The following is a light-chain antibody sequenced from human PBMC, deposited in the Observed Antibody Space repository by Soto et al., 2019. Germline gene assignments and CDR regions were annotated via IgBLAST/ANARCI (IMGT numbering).Light chain of an antibody. Sequence: DIQMTQSPSTLSASVGDRVTITCRASQSINKWVAWYQQKPGKAPKVLIWDASSLQRGVPSRFSGSGFGTEFTLTISRLQPDDFATYYCQQYNGYSTWTFGQGTKVEIK. V-gene: IGKV1-5*01. CDR1: QSINKW. CDR3: QQYNGYSTWT. CDR2: DAS. J-gene: IGKJ1*01.